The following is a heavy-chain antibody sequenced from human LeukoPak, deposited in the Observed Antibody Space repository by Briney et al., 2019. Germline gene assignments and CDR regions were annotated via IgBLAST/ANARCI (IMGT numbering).Heavy chain of an antibody. J-gene: IGHJ5*02. Sequence: PGGSLRLSCAASGFTFSSYAMHWVRQAPGKGLEYASAISSNGGSTYYANSVKGRFTISRDNSKNTLYLQMGSLRAEDMAVYYCARDTRQWSQRDNWFDPWGQGTLVTVSS. CDR3: ARDTRQWSQRDNWFDP. V-gene: IGHV3-64*01. CDR2: ISSNGGST. D-gene: IGHD1-26*01. CDR1: GFTFSSYA.